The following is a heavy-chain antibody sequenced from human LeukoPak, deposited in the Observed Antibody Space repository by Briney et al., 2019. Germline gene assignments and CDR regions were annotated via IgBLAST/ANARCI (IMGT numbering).Heavy chain of an antibody. Sequence: SETLSLTCAVYGGSFSGYYWSWIRQPPGKGLEWIGEINHSGSTNYNPSLKSRVTISVDTSKNQFSLKLSSVTAADTAVYYCATGRPSYYYDSSGYEFDTWGQGTLVTVSS. J-gene: IGHJ5*02. D-gene: IGHD3-22*01. CDR1: GGSFSGYY. V-gene: IGHV4-34*01. CDR3: ATGRPSYYYDSSGYEFDT. CDR2: INHSGST.